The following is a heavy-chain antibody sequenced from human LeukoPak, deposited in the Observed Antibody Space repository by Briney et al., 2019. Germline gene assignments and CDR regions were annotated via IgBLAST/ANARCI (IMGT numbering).Heavy chain of an antibody. CDR2: LGSDGRT. CDR1: GFGVSSNA. CDR3: AKDILGWSFDT. J-gene: IGHJ4*02. D-gene: IGHD4-23*01. V-gene: IGHV3-23*01. Sequence: GGSLRLSCEASGFGVSSNAMAWVRQAPGKGLEWVLGLGSDGRTHYADSVKGRFTISRDHSKNTVYLQMNSLRDEDTALYYCAKDILGWSFDTWGQGTLVTVSS.